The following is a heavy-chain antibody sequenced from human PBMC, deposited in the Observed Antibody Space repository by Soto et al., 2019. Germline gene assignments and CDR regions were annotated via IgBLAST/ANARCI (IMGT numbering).Heavy chain of an antibody. V-gene: IGHV4-31*03. CDR1: GGSISSGGYY. CDR2: IYDSGST. Sequence: QVQLQQSGPGLVKPSQTLSLTCTVSGGSISSGGYYWIWIRQHPGKGLEWIGYIYDSGSTYYNPALKSRVTISADTSKTQFSLELSSVTAADTAVYYCARGGRRSPGMDVWGQGTTFTVSS. J-gene: IGHJ6*02. CDR3: ARGGRRSPGMDV.